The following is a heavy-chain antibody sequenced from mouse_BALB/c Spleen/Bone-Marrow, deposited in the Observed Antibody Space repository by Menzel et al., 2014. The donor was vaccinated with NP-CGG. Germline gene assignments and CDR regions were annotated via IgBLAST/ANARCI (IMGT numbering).Heavy chain of an antibody. CDR2: INYSGST. V-gene: IGHV3-2*02. J-gene: IGHJ2*01. Sequence: EVMLVESGPGLVKPSQSLSLTCTVTGYSITSDYAWNWIRQFPENKLEWMGYINYSGSTSYNPSLKSRISITRDTSKNQFFLQLNSVTTEDTATYYCARGSHFDYWGQGTTLTVSS. CDR1: GYSITSDYA. CDR3: ARGSHFDY.